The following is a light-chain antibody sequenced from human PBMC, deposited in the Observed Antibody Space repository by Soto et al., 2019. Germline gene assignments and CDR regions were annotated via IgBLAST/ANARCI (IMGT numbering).Light chain of an antibody. CDR2: GAS. J-gene: IGKJ1*01. CDR3: QQYNNWPT. CDR1: QSVSSTF. V-gene: IGKV3-20*01. Sequence: EIVLTQSPGTLSLSPGERATLSCRASQSVSSTFLAWYQQKPGQAPRVLIYGASTRATGVPDRFSGSGSGTDFTLTISRLEPEDFAVYFCQQYNNWPTFGQGTKVEIK.